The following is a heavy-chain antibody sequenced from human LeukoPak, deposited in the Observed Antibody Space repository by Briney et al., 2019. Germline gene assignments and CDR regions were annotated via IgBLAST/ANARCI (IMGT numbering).Heavy chain of an antibody. D-gene: IGHD3-10*01. CDR1: GGSFSGYY. CDR3: ARAGSGPENWFDP. Sequence: PSETLSLTCAVYGGSFSGYYWSWIRQPPGKGLEWIGEINYSGSTNYNPSLKSRVTISVDTSKNQFSLKLSSVTAADTAVYYCARAGSGPENWFDPWGQGTLVTVSS. CDR2: INYSGST. J-gene: IGHJ5*02. V-gene: IGHV4-34*01.